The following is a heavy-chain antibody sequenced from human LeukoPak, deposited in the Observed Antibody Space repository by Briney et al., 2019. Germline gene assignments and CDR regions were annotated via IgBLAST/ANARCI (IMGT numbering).Heavy chain of an antibody. J-gene: IGHJ5*02. V-gene: IGHV4-30-2*01. CDR1: GCSISSGGYS. CDR2: IYHSGST. Sequence: NPSQTLSLTCAVSGCSISSGGYSRSWLRQPPGKGLEWIGYIYHSGSTYYNPSLKSRATITVDRSKNQFPLKLSSVTAADTAGYYCARNYGDYFDPWGQGTLVTVSS. D-gene: IGHD4-17*01. CDR3: ARNYGDYFDP.